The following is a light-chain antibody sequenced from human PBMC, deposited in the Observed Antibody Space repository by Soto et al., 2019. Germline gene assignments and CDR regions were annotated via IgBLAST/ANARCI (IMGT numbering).Light chain of an antibody. J-gene: IGKJ2*01. CDR2: LGF. V-gene: IGKV2-28*01. CDR3: XQALQTPYT. Sequence: EIVMTXSPLSXPVTPGEPASISCRSSXXXLXSXXXXYLDWYLQKPGQSPQLLIYLGFNRASGVTDRFSGSGSGTDFTLKISRVEAEDXGVYXXXQALQTPYTFGQGTKLEIK. CDR1: XXXLXSXXXXY.